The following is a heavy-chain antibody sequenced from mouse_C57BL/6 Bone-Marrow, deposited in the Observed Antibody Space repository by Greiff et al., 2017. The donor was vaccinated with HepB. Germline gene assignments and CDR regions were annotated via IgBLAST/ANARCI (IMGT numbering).Heavy chain of an antibody. J-gene: IGHJ3*01. D-gene: IGHD3-2*02. CDR1: GFTFSDYG. Sequence: EVKLVESGGGLVKPGGSLKLSCAASGFTFSDYGMHWVRQAPEKGLEWVAYISSGSSTIYYADTVKGRFTISRDNAKNTLFLQMTSLRSEDTAMYYCARGWTSSGPFAYWGQGTLVTVSA. CDR3: ARGWTSSGPFAY. V-gene: IGHV5-17*01. CDR2: ISSGSSTI.